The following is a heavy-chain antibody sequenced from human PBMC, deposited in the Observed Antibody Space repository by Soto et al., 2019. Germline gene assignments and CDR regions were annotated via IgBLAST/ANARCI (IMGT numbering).Heavy chain of an antibody. J-gene: IGHJ6*02. Sequence: QVQLVQSGAEVKKPGASVKVSCKASGYTFTSYGFSWVRQAPGQGLEWMGWINGYTGKTHYAQKFQGRVTMTTDTPTSTAYMELWTLISDDTAVYYCARSWVTGKGGMDVWGQGTTVTVSS. CDR3: ARSWVTGKGGMDV. CDR1: GYTFTSYG. V-gene: IGHV1-18*01. D-gene: IGHD3-16*01. CDR2: INGYTGKT.